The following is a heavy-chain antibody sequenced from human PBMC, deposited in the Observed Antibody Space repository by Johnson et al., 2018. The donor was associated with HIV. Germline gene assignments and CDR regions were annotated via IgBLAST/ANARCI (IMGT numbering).Heavy chain of an antibody. V-gene: IGHV3-33*01. Sequence: QVQLVESGGGVVQPGRSLRLSCAASGFTFSTYGMHWVRQAPGKGLEWVAVMWYDGSNKYYADSVKGRFTSSRDNAKNSLYLQMNSLTAEDTALYYCRRLRDGYNFDAFDIWGQGTMVTVSS. J-gene: IGHJ3*02. CDR1: GFTFSTYG. CDR3: RRLRDGYNFDAFDI. D-gene: IGHD5-24*01. CDR2: MWYDGSNK.